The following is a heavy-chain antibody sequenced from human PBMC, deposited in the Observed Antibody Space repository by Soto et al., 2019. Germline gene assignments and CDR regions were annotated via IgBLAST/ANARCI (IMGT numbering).Heavy chain of an antibody. CDR3: GRDEVRNGVGV. J-gene: IGHJ6*02. CDR2: ISHDGSNK. Sequence: PGGSLRLSCAASGFFFSSYTMHWVRQAQGKGLEWVAAISHDGSNKYYADSVKGRFTISRDNSKNTLYLQMNSLRAEETAVYYCGRDEVRNGVGVWGQGTTVTVSS. CDR1: GFFFSSYT. V-gene: IGHV3-30-3*01.